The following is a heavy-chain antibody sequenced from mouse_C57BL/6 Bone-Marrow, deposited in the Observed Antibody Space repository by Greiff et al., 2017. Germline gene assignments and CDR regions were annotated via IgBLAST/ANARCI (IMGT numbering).Heavy chain of an antibody. CDR3: ARLEFDGSSGDWYFDV. CDR1: GYTFTSYD. Sequence: VKLVESGPELVQPGASVKLSCKASGYTFTSYDINWVQQRPGQGLEWIGWIYPRDGSTKYNEKFKGKATLTVDTSSSTAYVELLSLTSEDSAVYFCARLEFDGSSGDWYFDVWGTGTTVTVSS. D-gene: IGHD1-1*01. V-gene: IGHV1-85*01. CDR2: IYPRDGST. J-gene: IGHJ1*03.